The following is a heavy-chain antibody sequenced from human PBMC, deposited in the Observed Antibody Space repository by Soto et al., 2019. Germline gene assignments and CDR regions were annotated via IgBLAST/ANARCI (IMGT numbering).Heavy chain of an antibody. CDR3: ARESEDLTSNFDY. CDR1: GFTFTRYS. J-gene: IGHJ4*02. Sequence: SLRLSCAASGFTFTRYSMNWVRQAPGKGLEWVSSISSTTNYIYYADSMKGRFTVSRDNAKNSVYLEMNSLSAEDTALYYCARESEDLTSNFDYWGQGXLVTVSS. CDR2: ISSTTNYI. V-gene: IGHV3-21*01.